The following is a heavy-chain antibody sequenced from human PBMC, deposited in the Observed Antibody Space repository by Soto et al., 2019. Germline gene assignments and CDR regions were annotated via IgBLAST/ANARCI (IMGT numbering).Heavy chain of an antibody. D-gene: IGHD6-19*01. V-gene: IGHV3-48*02. J-gene: IGHJ4*02. CDR3: ARDLGWAFDS. CDR2: ISGGGRPI. Sequence: EVQLVESGGGSVQPGGSLRLSCAASGFTFSTFSMNWVRQAPGRGLEWISYISGGGRPISYADSVKGRFTISRDNAKNSLYLPMDSLTDEDTAVYYCARDLGWAFDSWGQGTLVTVSS. CDR1: GFTFSTFS.